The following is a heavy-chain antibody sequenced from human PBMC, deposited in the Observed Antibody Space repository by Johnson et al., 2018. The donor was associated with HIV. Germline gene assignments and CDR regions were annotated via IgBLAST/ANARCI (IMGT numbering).Heavy chain of an antibody. J-gene: IGHJ3*02. V-gene: IGHV3-30-3*01. CDR3: AARGLWTYDAFDI. CDR2: ISYDGSNK. D-gene: IGHD4/OR15-4a*01. Sequence: QMLLVESGGGVVQPGRSLRLSCAASGFTFSSYAMHWVRQAPGKGLEWVAVISYDGSNKYYADSVKGRFTISRDNSKNTLYLQMNSLRTEDTAVYYCAARGLWTYDAFDIWGQGTMVTVSS. CDR1: GFTFSSYA.